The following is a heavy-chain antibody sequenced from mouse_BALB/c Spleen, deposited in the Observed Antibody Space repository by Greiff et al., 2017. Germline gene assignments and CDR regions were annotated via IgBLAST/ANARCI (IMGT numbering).Heavy chain of an antibody. J-gene: IGHJ3*01. CDR3: ARQLGLRTWFAY. D-gene: IGHD3-2*01. Sequence: EVKLVESGGGLVQPKGSLKLSCAASGFTFNTYAMNWVRQAPGKGLEWVARIRSKSNNYATYYADSVKDRFTISRDDSQSMLYLQMNNLKTEDTAMYYCARQLGLRTWFAYWGQGTLVTVSA. CDR1: GFTFNTYA. V-gene: IGHV10-1*02. CDR2: IRSKSNNYAT.